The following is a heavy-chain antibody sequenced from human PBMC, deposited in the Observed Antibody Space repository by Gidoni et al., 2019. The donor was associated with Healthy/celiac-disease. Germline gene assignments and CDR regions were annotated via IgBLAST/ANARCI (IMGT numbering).Heavy chain of an antibody. J-gene: IGHJ4*02. Sequence: QVQLQESGPGLVKPSQTLSLTCTVSGGSFSSGNYYWGGIRQHPGKGLEWIGYIYYSGSTYYNPSLKSRVTISLDTSKNQCSLRLTSVTAADTAVYYCARASSWGVVIVDHWGQGTLVTVSS. D-gene: IGHD3-22*01. CDR2: IYYSGST. CDR1: GGSFSSGNYY. CDR3: ARASSWGVVIVDH. V-gene: IGHV4-31*03.